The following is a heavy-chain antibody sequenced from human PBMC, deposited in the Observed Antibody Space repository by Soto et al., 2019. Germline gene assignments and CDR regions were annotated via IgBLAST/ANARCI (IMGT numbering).Heavy chain of an antibody. J-gene: IGHJ3*02. CDR1: GFTVSSNY. CDR2: IYSGGST. V-gene: IGHV3-53*01. D-gene: IGHD3-10*01. Sequence: PGGSLRLSCAASGFTVSSNYMSWVRQAPGKGLEWVSVIYSGGSTYYADSVKGRFTISRDNSKNTLYLQMNSLRAEDTAVYYCARGENYYGSGSYYNVIPAFDIWGQGTMVTVSS. CDR3: ARGENYYGSGSYYNVIPAFDI.